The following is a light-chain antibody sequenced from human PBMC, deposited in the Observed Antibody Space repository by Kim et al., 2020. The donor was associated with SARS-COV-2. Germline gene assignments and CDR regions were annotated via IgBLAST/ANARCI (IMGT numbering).Light chain of an antibody. Sequence: SYELTQPPSVSVAPGKTARITCGGNNIGSKSVHWYQQKPGQAPVLVIYYDSDRLSGIPERFSGSNSGNTATLTISRVEAGDEADYYCQVWDSSSDRYVFG. CDR1: NIGSKS. CDR2: YDS. V-gene: IGLV3-21*04. J-gene: IGLJ1*01. CDR3: QVWDSSSDRYV.